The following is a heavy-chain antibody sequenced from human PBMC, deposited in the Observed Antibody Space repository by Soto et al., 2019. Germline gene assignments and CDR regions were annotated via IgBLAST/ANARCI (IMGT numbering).Heavy chain of an antibody. Sequence: QVQLVQSGAEVKKPGASVKVSCKAAGYTFTSHGSIRVRPAPGQGLEWMGWISADSGITNYAQSLQGRVTMTTDTSTSTAFMELRSLRSDDTAVYYCESVETDGMLSWFDPWGQGTLVTVSS. CDR3: ESVETDGMLSWFDP. CDR1: GYTFTSHG. D-gene: IGHD2-8*01. J-gene: IGHJ5*02. V-gene: IGHV1-18*01. CDR2: ISADSGIT.